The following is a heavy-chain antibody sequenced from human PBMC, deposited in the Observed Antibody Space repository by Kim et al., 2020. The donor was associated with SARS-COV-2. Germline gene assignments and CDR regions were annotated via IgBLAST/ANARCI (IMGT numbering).Heavy chain of an antibody. CDR3: VRNDNDWNSPDNWSDP. CDR1: GGSISDSQYF. Sequence: SETLSLTCTVSGGSISDSQYFWGWIRQPPGKGLEWIGSIFYIGSTYYNPTLRSRVTLSVDTSKNQFSLRLTSVTAADTGIYYCVRNDNDWNSPDNWSDPWGQGIRVTVSS. J-gene: IGHJ5*02. CDR2: IFYIGST. D-gene: IGHD1-1*01. V-gene: IGHV4-39*07.